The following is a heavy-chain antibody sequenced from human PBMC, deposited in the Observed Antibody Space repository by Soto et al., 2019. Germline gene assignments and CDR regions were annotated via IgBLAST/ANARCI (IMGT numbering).Heavy chain of an antibody. CDR2: ISSSGSSI. CDR1: GFTFSTYE. V-gene: IGHV3-48*03. D-gene: IGHD6-19*01. J-gene: IGHJ1*01. CDR3: VRDWGSSGFSHEYRHH. Sequence: EVQLVESGGGLVQPGGSLRLSCAASGFTFSTYEMNWVRQAPGKGLEWVSYISSSGSSIYYADSVKGRFTISRDNAKNLLFRQMNTLKAEDTAVYHCVRDWGSSGFSHEYRHHWGQGTLVTVSS.